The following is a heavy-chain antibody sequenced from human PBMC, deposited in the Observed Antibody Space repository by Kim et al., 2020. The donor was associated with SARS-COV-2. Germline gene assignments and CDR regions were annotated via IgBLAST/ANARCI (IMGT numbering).Heavy chain of an antibody. CDR1: GYTFTSYG. Sequence: ASVKVSCKASGYTFTSYGISWVRQAPGQGLEWMGWISAYNGNTNYAQKLQGRVTMTTDTSTSTAYMELRSLRSDDTAVYYCARDRGPIYYDSSGYSDYWGQGTLVTVSS. V-gene: IGHV1-18*01. CDR2: ISAYNGNT. CDR3: ARDRGPIYYDSSGYSDY. D-gene: IGHD3-22*01. J-gene: IGHJ4*02.